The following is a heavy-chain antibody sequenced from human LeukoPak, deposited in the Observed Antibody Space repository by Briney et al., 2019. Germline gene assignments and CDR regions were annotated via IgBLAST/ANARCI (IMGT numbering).Heavy chain of an antibody. Sequence: PGGSLRLSCAASGFTVSSYYMSWVRQAPGKGLEWVSVIYSSGSTFYADSVKGRFTISRDNSKNTLYLQMNSLRAEDTAVYYCAKLKGTAMVTGAFDIWGQGTMATVSS. V-gene: IGHV3-53*01. D-gene: IGHD5-18*01. J-gene: IGHJ3*02. CDR1: GFTVSSYY. CDR2: IYSSGST. CDR3: AKLKGTAMVTGAFDI.